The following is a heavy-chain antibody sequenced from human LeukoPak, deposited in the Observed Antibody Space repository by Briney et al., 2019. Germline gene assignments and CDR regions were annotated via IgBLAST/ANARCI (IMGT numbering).Heavy chain of an antibody. V-gene: IGHV3-23*01. J-gene: IGHJ4*02. CDR1: GFTFSSYT. Sequence: GRSLRLSCAASGFTFSSYTMNWVRQAPGKGLEWVSVISGTGGTTYYADSVKGRFTISRDNSENTLYLQMNSLRAEDTAVYYCAKKYYSGSGRLSGFDYWGQGTLVTVSS. CDR3: AKKYYSGSGRLSGFDY. D-gene: IGHD3-10*01. CDR2: ISGTGGTT.